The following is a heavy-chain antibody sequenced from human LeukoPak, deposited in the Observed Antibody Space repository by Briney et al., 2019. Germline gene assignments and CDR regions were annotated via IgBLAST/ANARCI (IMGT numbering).Heavy chain of an antibody. CDR2: ISGSGGST. V-gene: IGHV3-23*01. CDR3: AKGRRSTSSDAFDI. CDR1: GFTFSSYA. J-gene: IGHJ3*02. D-gene: IGHD6-6*01. Sequence: GGSLRLSCAASGFTFSSYAMSWVRQAPGKGLEWVSAISGSGGSTYYADSVKGRFIISRDSSKNTLYLQMNSLRVEDTAIYFCAKGRRSTSSDAFDIWGHGTMVTVSS.